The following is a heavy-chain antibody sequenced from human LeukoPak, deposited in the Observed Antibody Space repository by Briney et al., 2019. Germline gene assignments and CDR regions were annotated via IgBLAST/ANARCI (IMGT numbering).Heavy chain of an antibody. V-gene: IGHV1-18*01. D-gene: IGHD3-22*01. CDR1: GYTFTSYG. CDR2: ISAYNGNT. J-gene: IGHJ4*02. Sequence: ASVKVSCKASGYTFTSYGISWVRQAPGQGLEWMGWISAYNGNTNYAQKLQGRVTMTTDTSTSTAYMGLRSLRSDDTAVYYCARARSRNYYDSSGYFYYWGQGTLVTVSS. CDR3: ARARSRNYYDSSGYFYY.